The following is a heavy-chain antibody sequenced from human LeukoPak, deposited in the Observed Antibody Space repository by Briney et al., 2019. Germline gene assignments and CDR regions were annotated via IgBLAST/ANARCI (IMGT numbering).Heavy chain of an antibody. Sequence: QSGGSLRLSCAASGFTFADYTMHWVRQPPGKGLEWISLITWDSSTFYADSVRGRFTISRDNGKNSLHLQMNSLRTEDTGFYYCARGSYGWREWGQGTLVTVSS. D-gene: IGHD5-18*01. J-gene: IGHJ4*02. CDR2: ITWDSST. CDR3: ARGSYGWRE. V-gene: IGHV3-43*01. CDR1: GFTFADYT.